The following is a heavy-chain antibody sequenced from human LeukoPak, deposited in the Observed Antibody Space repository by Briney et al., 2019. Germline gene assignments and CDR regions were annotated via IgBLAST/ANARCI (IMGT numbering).Heavy chain of an antibody. V-gene: IGHV4-59*01. Sequence: SETLSLTCTVSGGSISSYYWSWIRQPPGKGLEWIGYIYYSGSTNYNPSLKSRVTISVDTSKNQFSLKLSSVTAADTVVYYCARHRAHYYDSSGYVRGAFDIWGQGTMVTVSS. J-gene: IGHJ3*02. D-gene: IGHD3-22*01. CDR2: IYYSGST. CDR1: GGSISSYY. CDR3: ARHRAHYYDSSGYVRGAFDI.